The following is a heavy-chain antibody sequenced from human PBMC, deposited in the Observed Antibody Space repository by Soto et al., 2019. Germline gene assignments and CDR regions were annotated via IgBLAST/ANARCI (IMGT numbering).Heavy chain of an antibody. CDR3: ATSYDTGFDQ. J-gene: IGHJ5*02. Sequence: QLQLVQSAAEVKKPGASVRVSCKAYGYPFIKYGISWIRQAPEQGLEWMGWIKVDSGYTNYAQKFQGRVTMTADTSSDTAFMEMRSLRIDDTAVYFCATSYDTGFDQWGQRTLVSVSS. CDR2: IKVDSGYT. V-gene: IGHV1-18*04. D-gene: IGHD3-9*01. CDR1: GYPFIKYG.